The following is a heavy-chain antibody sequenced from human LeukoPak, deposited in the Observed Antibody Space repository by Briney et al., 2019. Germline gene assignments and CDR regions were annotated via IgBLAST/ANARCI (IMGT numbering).Heavy chain of an antibody. D-gene: IGHD2-8*01. CDR2: IYYSGST. CDR3: ARDSVNGAFDI. J-gene: IGHJ3*02. CDR1: GGSISSYY. V-gene: IGHV4-59*01. Sequence: SETLSLTCTVSGGSISSYYWSWIRQPPGKGLEWNGYIYYSGSTNYNPSLKSRVTISVDTSKNQFSLKLSSVTAADTAVYYCARDSVNGAFDIWGQGTMVTVSS.